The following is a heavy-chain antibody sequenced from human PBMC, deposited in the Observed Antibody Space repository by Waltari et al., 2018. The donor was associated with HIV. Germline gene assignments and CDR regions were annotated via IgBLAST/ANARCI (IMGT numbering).Heavy chain of an antibody. V-gene: IGHV1-3*01. CDR2: INAGNGNT. CDR1: GYTFTSYA. Sequence: QVQLVQSGAEVKKPGASVKVSCKASGYTFTSYAMHWVRQAPGQRLEWMGWINAGNGNTKYSQKFQGRVTITRDTSASTAYMELSSLRSEDTAVYYCASVLLWFGEAAYYYYGMDVWGQGTTVTVSS. CDR3: ASVLLWFGEAAYYYYGMDV. J-gene: IGHJ6*02. D-gene: IGHD3-10*01.